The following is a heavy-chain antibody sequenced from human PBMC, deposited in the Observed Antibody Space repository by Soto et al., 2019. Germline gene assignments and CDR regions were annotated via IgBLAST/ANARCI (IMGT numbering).Heavy chain of an antibody. J-gene: IGHJ3*02. CDR1: GFTFTSSA. CDR3: AAGLIVGVRLDAFDI. V-gene: IGHV1-58*01. CDR2: IVVGSDYT. Sequence: SVKGSCKASGFTFTSSAVRWVRQARGQRLEWIGWIVVGSDYTKYAEKFQERVTITRDMSTSTAYMDLSSLRSEDTAVYYCAAGLIVGVRLDAFDIWGQGTMVTVSS. D-gene: IGHD3-16*01.